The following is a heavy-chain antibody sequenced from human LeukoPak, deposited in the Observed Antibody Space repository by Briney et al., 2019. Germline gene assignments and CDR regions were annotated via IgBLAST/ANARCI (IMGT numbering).Heavy chain of an antibody. CDR3: ARGHSSSWYGNWFDP. CDR1: GGSISSYY. Sequence: PSETLSLTCTVSGGSISSYYWSWIRQPPGKGLEWIGYIYYSGSTNYNPSLKSRVTISVDTSKNQFSLKLSSVTAADTAVYYCARGHSSSWYGNWFDPWGQGTLVTVSS. CDR2: IYYSGST. J-gene: IGHJ5*02. D-gene: IGHD6-13*01. V-gene: IGHV4-59*08.